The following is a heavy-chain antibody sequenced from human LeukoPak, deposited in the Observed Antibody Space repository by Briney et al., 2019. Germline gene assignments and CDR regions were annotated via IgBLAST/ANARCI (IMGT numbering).Heavy chain of an antibody. J-gene: IGHJ4*02. CDR2: ISWNSGSI. Sequence: GRSLRLSCAASGLTFDDYAMRWVRQAPGEGLGWVSGISWNSGSIGYADSVKGRFTISRDNAKNSLYLHMNRRRAEDTAFYYCAREGRARSASDYWGQRTPGTAS. V-gene: IGHV3-9*01. CDR3: AREGRARSASDY. CDR1: GLTFDDYA.